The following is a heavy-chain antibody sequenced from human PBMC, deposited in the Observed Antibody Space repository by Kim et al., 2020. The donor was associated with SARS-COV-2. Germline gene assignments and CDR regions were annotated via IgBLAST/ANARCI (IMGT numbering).Heavy chain of an antibody. J-gene: IGHJ4*02. V-gene: IGHV4-39*01. Sequence: YHNPSLKSRVTISVATSKNQFSLKLSSVTAADTAVYYCARPVAVAGHFDYWGQGTLVTVSS. CDR3: ARPVAVAGHFDY. D-gene: IGHD6-19*01.